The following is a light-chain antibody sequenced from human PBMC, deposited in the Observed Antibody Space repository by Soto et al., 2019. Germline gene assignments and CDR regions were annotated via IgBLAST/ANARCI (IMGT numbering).Light chain of an antibody. Sequence: QSVLTQPPSASGTPGQRVTISCSGSNSNIGINTVSWYQQVPGTAPRVLIYADNQRPSGVPDRFSGSKSGTSASLAISWLQSEDEAAYYCAAWDDTLYGRYVFGTGTKLTVL. J-gene: IGLJ1*01. V-gene: IGLV1-44*01. CDR3: AAWDDTLYGRYV. CDR2: ADN. CDR1: NSNIGINT.